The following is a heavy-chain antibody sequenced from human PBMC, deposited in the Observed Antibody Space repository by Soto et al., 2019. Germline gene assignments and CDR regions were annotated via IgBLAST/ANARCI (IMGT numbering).Heavy chain of an antibody. CDR1: GGSISSGDYY. Sequence: QVQLQESGPGLVKPSQTLSLTCTVSGGSISSGDYYWSWIRQPPGKGLEWIGYIYYSGSTYYNPSLKSRVTISVDTAKNQFSLKLSAVTAADTAVYYCARVPPSRWEPQAGAFDYCGQGTLVTVSS. V-gene: IGHV4-30-4*01. D-gene: IGHD1-26*01. J-gene: IGHJ4*02. CDR3: ARVPPSRWEPQAGAFDY. CDR2: IYYSGST.